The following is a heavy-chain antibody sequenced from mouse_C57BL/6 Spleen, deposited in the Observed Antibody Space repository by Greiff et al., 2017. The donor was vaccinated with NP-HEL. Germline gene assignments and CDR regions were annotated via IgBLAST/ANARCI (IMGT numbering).Heavy chain of an antibody. D-gene: IGHD1-1*01. CDR3: ATATVVADYYAMDY. CDR1: GYTFTSYG. V-gene: IGHV1-81*01. J-gene: IGHJ4*01. CDR2: IYPRSGNT. Sequence: VQLKESGAELARPGASVKLSCKASGYTFTSYGISWVKQRTGQGLEWIGEIYPRSGNTYYNEKFKGKATLTADKSSSTAYMELRSLTSEDSAVYFCATATVVADYYAMDYWGQGTSVTVSS.